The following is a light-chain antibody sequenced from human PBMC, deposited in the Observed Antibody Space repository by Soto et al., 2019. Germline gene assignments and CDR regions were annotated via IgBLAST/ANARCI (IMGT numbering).Light chain of an antibody. J-gene: IGLJ1*01. V-gene: IGLV2-14*01. CDR2: DVS. CDR1: SSDVGGYNY. Sequence: QSVLNQPASVSWSPGQSITISCTGTSSDVGGYNYVSWYQQHPGKAPKLMIYDVSNRPSGVSNRFSGSKSGNTASLTISGLQADDEADYYCSSYTSSTLYVFGTGTKVTVL. CDR3: SSYTSSTLYV.